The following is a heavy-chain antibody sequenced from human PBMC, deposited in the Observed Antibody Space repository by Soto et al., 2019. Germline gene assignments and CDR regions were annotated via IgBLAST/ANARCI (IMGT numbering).Heavy chain of an antibody. Sequence: QVRLVQSGPEVKKPEASVKVSCKASGYTFSSSAISWVQQAPGQGPEWMGWISSSGVTNYAQNFQGRVTLTVDSSTTTAYMEVMSLSSADTAIYYCARDHGGYGTFDYWGQGTLVTVSS. CDR2: ISSSGVT. CDR3: ARDHGGYGTFDY. V-gene: IGHV1-18*04. CDR1: GYTFSSSA. J-gene: IGHJ4*02. D-gene: IGHD5-12*01.